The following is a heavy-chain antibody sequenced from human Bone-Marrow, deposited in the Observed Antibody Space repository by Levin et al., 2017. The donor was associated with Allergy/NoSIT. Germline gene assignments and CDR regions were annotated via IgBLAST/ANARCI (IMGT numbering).Heavy chain of an antibody. CDR2: ITGSSSFI. CDR1: GFTFSDSY. J-gene: IGHJ4*02. Sequence: LSLPCAASGFTFSDSYMSWVRQAPGKGLEWVSYITGSSSFINYADSVKGRFTISRDNAKNSLYLQMNSLRPEDTAVYYCARKFSANWGLAFDYWGQGTLVTVSS. CDR3: ARKFSANWGLAFDY. V-gene: IGHV3-11*03. D-gene: IGHD7-27*01.